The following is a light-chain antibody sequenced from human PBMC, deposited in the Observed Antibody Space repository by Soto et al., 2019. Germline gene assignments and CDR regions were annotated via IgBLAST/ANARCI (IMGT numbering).Light chain of an antibody. J-gene: IGLJ2*01. V-gene: IGLV2-14*01. CDR1: SSDIGGYNY. Sequence: QSVLTQPASVSGSPGQSLTISCTGTSSDIGGYNYVSWFQQHPGKAPKLIIYDVNNRPSGVSNRFSGSKSGTTASLAISGLQAEDEAEYFCSSYAGTNTLVLFGGGTQLTVL. CDR2: DVN. CDR3: SSYAGTNTLVL.